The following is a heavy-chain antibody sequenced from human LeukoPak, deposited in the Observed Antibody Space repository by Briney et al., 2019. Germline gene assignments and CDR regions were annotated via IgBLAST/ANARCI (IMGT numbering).Heavy chain of an antibody. CDR3: AKGVNGDRPPGDAFDI. D-gene: IGHD2-21*02. V-gene: IGHV3-21*06. CDR2: IGATTTYI. Sequence: TGGSLRLSCAASGFTLSTYNMNWVRQAPGKGLEWVSYIGATTTYIYYAESVRGRFTISRDDAENTLYLQMNSLRAEDTSVYYCAKGVNGDRPPGDAFDIWGQGTMVTVSS. J-gene: IGHJ3*02. CDR1: GFTLSTYN.